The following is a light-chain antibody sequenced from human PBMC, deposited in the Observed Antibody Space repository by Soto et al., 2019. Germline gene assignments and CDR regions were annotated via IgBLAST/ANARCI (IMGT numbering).Light chain of an antibody. CDR3: QQYNYYRT. CDR1: QSIGRF. CDR2: DAS. V-gene: IGKV1-5*01. Sequence: DIQMTQSPSSLSASVGDRVTITCRASQSIGRFLNWHQQKPGKAPKLLIYDASTLESGVPSRFSGSGSGTEFTLTISSLQPDDFATYYCQQYNYYRTFGQGTKVEIK. J-gene: IGKJ1*01.